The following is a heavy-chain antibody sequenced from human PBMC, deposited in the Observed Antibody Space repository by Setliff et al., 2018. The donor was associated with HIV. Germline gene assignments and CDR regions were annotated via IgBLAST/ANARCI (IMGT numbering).Heavy chain of an antibody. Sequence: GGSLRLSCATSGFTFDSYSIIWVRQAPGKGLEWVSYISGLGGGTIYYAYSVRGRFTISRDDAEKSVYLQMNSLRAEDTAVYYCARAGVVEGYYYYYYMDVWGKGTTVTVSS. CDR1: GFTFDSYS. J-gene: IGHJ6*03. CDR2: ISGLGGGTI. CDR3: ARAGVVEGYYYYYYMDV. V-gene: IGHV3-48*01. D-gene: IGHD2-15*01.